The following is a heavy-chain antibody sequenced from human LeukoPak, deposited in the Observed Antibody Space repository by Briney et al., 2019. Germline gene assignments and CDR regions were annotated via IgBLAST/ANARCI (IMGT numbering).Heavy chain of an antibody. V-gene: IGHV3-23*01. D-gene: IGHD4-17*01. CDR3: AKERLGGNYGDYAVDY. Sequence: PGGSQRLSCAASGFTFTSYAMGWVRQAPGKGLEWVSSVSGSGDGTYYADSVKGRFTISRDNSKKTLDLHMDSLRAEDTAVYYCAKERLGGNYGDYAVDYWGQGTMVIVSS. CDR2: VSGSGDGT. CDR1: GFTFTSYA. J-gene: IGHJ4*02.